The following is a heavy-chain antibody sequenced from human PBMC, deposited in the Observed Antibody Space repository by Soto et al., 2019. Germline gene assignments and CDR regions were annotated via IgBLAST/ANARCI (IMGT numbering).Heavy chain of an antibody. J-gene: IGHJ4*02. CDR2: ISSGGNTM. CDR1: GFTFTDYY. V-gene: IGHV3-11*01. Sequence: GGSLRLSCAASGFTFTDYYMNWIRQAPGKGLEWVSYISSGGNTMHYADSVKGRFTISRDNAKNSLFLQMNSLRAEDTAVYYCARPTQYCSGGTCHSCASDSWGQGTLVTVSS. D-gene: IGHD2-15*01. CDR3: ARPTQYCSGGTCHSCASDS.